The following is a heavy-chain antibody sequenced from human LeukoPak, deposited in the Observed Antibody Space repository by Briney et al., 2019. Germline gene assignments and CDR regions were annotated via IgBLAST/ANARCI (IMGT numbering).Heavy chain of an antibody. CDR3: ATNTFRGAFDI. Sequence: SETLSLTCSVSGGSISGSYWGWIRQPPGKGLEWLGYIDYNGNTKYNPSLKSRVTISVDTSKNQFSLNLDSVTAADTAVFFCATNTFRGAFDIWGQGTMVIVSS. CDR1: GGSISGSY. V-gene: IGHV4-59*01. J-gene: IGHJ3*02. D-gene: IGHD3-16*01. CDR2: IDYNGNT.